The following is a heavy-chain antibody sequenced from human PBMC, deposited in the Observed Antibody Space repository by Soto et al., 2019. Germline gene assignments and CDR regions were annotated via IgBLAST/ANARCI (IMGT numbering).Heavy chain of an antibody. CDR3: ASPITMIVVVSHRGDYYGMDV. D-gene: IGHD3-22*01. CDR1: GGTFSSYA. CDR2: IIPIFVTA. V-gene: IGHV1-69*13. J-gene: IGHJ6*02. Sequence: SSVKVSCQASGGTFSSYAISWVRQAPGQGLDWMGGIIPIFVTANYAQKFQGRVTITADESPSTAYMELSSLSSEDTAVYYCASPITMIVVVSHRGDYYGMDVWGQGTTVTVSS.